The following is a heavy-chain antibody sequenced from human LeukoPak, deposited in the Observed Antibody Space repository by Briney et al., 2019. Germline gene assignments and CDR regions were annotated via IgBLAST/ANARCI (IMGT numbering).Heavy chain of an antibody. CDR1: GGTFSGYA. Sequence: SVKVSCKASGGTFSGYAISWVRQAPGQGLEWMGGIIPIFGTANYAQKFQGRVTITADESTSTAYMELSSLRSEDTAVYYCARGDFWSGNYPPFDYWGQGTLVTVPS. J-gene: IGHJ4*02. V-gene: IGHV1-69*13. D-gene: IGHD3-3*01. CDR2: IIPIFGTA. CDR3: ARGDFWSGNYPPFDY.